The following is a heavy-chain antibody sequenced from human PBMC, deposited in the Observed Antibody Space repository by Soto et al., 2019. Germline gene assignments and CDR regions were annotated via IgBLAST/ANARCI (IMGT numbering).Heavy chain of an antibody. J-gene: IGHJ5*02. CDR3: ARGHGSRCWNYPKNNWFDP. CDR1: GFTVSSNY. Sequence: EVQLVESGGGLIQPGGSLRLSCAASGFTVSSNYMSWVRQAPGKGLEWVSVIYSGGSTYYADSVKGRVTISRDNSKNTIYLQMNSLRAEDKDVYYCARGHGSRCWNYPKNNWFDPWGQGTLVTVSS. V-gene: IGHV3-53*01. D-gene: IGHD1-7*01. CDR2: IYSGGST.